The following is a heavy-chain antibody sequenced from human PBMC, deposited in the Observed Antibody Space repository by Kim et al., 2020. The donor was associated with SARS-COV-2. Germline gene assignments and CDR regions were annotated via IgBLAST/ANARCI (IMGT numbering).Heavy chain of an antibody. Sequence: YADSVRGRFTISRDNAKNSLYLQMNSLRGEDTALYYCAKGAVVITAALDYWGQGTLVIVSS. D-gene: IGHD2-2*01. CDR3: AKGAVVITAALDY. J-gene: IGHJ4*02. V-gene: IGHV3-9*01.